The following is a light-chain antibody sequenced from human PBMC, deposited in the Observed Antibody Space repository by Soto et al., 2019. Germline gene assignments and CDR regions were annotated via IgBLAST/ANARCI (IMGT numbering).Light chain of an antibody. J-gene: IGKJ1*01. CDR1: HSVTNS. CDR2: GAS. V-gene: IGKV3-15*01. Sequence: ELVMTQSPATLSVSPGERATLACRASHSVTNSLAWYQQRPGQTPRLLISGASTRAAGIPARFSGSGSGTEFTLTISSLQSEDFAVYYCQHYNTWPWTFGQGTKVDIK. CDR3: QHYNTWPWT.